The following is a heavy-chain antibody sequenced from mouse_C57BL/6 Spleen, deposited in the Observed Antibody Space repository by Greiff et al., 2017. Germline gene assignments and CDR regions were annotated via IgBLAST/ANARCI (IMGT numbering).Heavy chain of an antibody. D-gene: IGHD1-1*01. CDR2: INPGSGGT. CDR1: GYAFTNYL. V-gene: IGHV1-54*01. CDR3: ARCPTTVVDLYYFDY. J-gene: IGHJ2*01. Sequence: QVQLQQSGAELVRPGTSVKVSCKASGYAFTNYLIAWVKQRPGQGLEWIGVINPGSGGTNYNEKFKGKATLTADKSSSTAYMQLSSLTSEDSAVYYYARCPTTVVDLYYFDYRGQGTTLTVST.